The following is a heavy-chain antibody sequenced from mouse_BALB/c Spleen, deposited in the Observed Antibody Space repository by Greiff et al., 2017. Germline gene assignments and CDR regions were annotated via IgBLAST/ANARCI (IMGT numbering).Heavy chain of an antibody. CDR1: GFTFSSYA. Sequence: EVKLEESGGGLVKPGGSLKLSCAASGFTFSSYAMSWVRQTPEKRLEWVASISSGGSTYYPDSVKGRFTISRDNARNILYLQMSSLRSEDTAMYYCARGWDDYDGFDYWGQGTTLTVSS. V-gene: IGHV5-6-5*01. CDR2: ISSGGST. J-gene: IGHJ2*01. D-gene: IGHD2-4*01. CDR3: ARGWDDYDGFDY.